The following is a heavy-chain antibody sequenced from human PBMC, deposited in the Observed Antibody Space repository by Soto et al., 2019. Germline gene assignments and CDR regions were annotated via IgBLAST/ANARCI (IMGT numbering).Heavy chain of an antibody. D-gene: IGHD2-2*01. J-gene: IGHJ6*02. V-gene: IGHV3-33*01. CDR3: ARDSIVVVAAGFYYYGMDV. CDR1: GFTFSSYG. Sequence: QVQLVESGGGVVQPGRSLRLSCAASGFTFSSYGMHWVRQAPGKGLEWVAVIWYDGSNKYYADSVKGRFTITRDNSKNTLYLQMNSLRAEDTAVYYCARDSIVVVAAGFYYYGMDVWGQGTTVTVSS. CDR2: IWYDGSNK.